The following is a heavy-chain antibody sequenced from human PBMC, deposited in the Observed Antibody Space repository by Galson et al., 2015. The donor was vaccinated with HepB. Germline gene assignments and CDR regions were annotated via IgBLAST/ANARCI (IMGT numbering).Heavy chain of an antibody. Sequence: SVKVSCKAFGYTFTSYAIHWVRQAPGQRLEWMGRISGGNGNTKYSQKFQDRVTITRDTSASTAYMELSSLRSEDTAVYYCARDENWGADSWGQGTLVTVSS. CDR1: GYTFTSYA. J-gene: IGHJ4*02. D-gene: IGHD1-26*01. CDR2: ISGGNGNT. V-gene: IGHV1-3*01. CDR3: ARDENWGADS.